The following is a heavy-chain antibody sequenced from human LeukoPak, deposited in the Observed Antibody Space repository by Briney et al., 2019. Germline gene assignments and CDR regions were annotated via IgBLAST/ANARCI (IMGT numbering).Heavy chain of an antibody. Sequence: GRSLRLSCAASGFTFSSYGMHWVRQAPGKGLEWVAVISYDGSNKYYADSVKGRFTISRDNSKNTLYLQMNSLRAEDTAVYYCATDDWLTPMDVWGQGTTVTVSS. V-gene: IGHV3-30*03. CDR1: GFTFSSYG. D-gene: IGHD3-9*01. CDR2: ISYDGSNK. J-gene: IGHJ6*02. CDR3: ATDDWLTPMDV.